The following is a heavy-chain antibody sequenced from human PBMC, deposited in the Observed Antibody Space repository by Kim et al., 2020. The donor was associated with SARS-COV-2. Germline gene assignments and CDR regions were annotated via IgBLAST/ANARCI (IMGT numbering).Heavy chain of an antibody. CDR2: IYYTLYT. D-gene: IGHD6-6*01. V-gene: IGHV4-39*02. J-gene: IGHJ5*02. Sequence: SETLSLTCTVSGGSVSSSNYYLGWILQPPGKGLDWIGNIYYTLYTYYNPSLKILVTISVDTSKNHFSLKLSSLTAADTAVYYCARLEYSSSSRLFDPWGQGSLVPV. CDR1: GGSVSSSNYY. CDR3: ARLEYSSSSRLFDP.